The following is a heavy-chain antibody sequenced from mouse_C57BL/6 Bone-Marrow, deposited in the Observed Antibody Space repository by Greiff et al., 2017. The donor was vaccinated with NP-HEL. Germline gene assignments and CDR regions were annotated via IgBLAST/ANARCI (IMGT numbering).Heavy chain of an antibody. CDR1: GFTFSSYA. D-gene: IGHD1-1*01. V-gene: IGHV5-9-1*02. CDR2: ISSGGDYI. J-gene: IGHJ2*01. CDR3: TRGSPDYYGSSYEGFDY. Sequence: EVMLVESGEGLVKPGGSLKLSCAASGFTFSSYAMSWVRQTPEKRLEWVAYISSGGDYIYYADTVKGRFTISRDNARNTLYLQMSSLKSEDTAMYYCTRGSPDYYGSSYEGFDYWGQGTTLTVSS.